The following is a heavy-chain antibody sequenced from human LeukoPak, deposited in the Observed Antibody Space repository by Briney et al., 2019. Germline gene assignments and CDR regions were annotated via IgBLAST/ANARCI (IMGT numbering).Heavy chain of an antibody. CDR1: GFTVSNAW. J-gene: IGHJ5*02. Sequence: GGSLRLSCAASGFTVSNAWMSWVRQAPGKGLEWVGRLKSKTDGGTTDYAAPVKGRFTISRDDSKNTLYLQMNSLKTEDTAVYYCTATYDFWSGYPTTWGQGTLVTVSS. D-gene: IGHD3-3*01. V-gene: IGHV3-15*01. CDR2: LKSKTDGGTT. CDR3: TATYDFWSGYPTT.